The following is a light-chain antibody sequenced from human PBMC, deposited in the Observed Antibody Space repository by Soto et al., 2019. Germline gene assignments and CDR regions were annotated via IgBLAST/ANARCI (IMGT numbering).Light chain of an antibody. J-gene: IGKJ2*01. Sequence: DIPMTKSPSSLSASVEDRVTITCRASQSITSYLNWYQQKLGKAPKLLIYTASSLQSGVPSRFTGSGSGTDFTLTISSLQPEDFATYYCQQSYSTPQTFGHGTKREIK. CDR2: TAS. CDR3: QQSYSTPQT. V-gene: IGKV1-39*01. CDR1: QSITSY.